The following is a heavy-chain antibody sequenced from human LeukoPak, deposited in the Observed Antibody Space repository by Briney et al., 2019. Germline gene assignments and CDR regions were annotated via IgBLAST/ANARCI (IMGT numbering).Heavy chain of an antibody. CDR2: ISWNSGSI. D-gene: IGHD5-12*01. V-gene: IGHV3-9*01. CDR1: GFIFGDYA. J-gene: IGHJ6*02. Sequence: GGSLRLSCAASGFIFGDYAMHWVRQAPGKGLEWVSSISWNSGSIDYADSVKGRFTISRDNVKKSLYLQMNSLKTEDTALYYCAKDMVATTNPPLMDVWGQGTTVTVSS. CDR3: AKDMVATTNPPLMDV.